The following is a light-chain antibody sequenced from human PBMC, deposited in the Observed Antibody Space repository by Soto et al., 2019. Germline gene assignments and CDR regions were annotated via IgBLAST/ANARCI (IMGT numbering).Light chain of an antibody. Sequence: EIVLTQSPATLSVSPGERATLSCRASQSVNSNLAWYQQKPGQAPRLLIYRASTRATGIPARFSGSGSGTEFTLTISSLQSEDFAVYYCQQYNNWPRTFGQGTRLEIK. CDR3: QQYNNWPRT. V-gene: IGKV3-15*01. CDR1: QSVNSN. J-gene: IGKJ5*01. CDR2: RAS.